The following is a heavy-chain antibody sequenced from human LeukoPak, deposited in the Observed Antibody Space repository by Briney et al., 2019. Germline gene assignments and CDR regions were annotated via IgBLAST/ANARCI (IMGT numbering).Heavy chain of an antibody. CDR3: ARDSPSSPVTSV. Sequence: GGSLRLSCVVSGFIFSSYTMSWVRQAPGTGLEWVSTISASGDRTYYVDSVKGRFTVSRDNSKNTLYLQVNSLRAEDTAVYYCARDSPSSPVTSVWGQGTLVTVSS. CDR1: GFIFSSYT. J-gene: IGHJ4*02. CDR2: ISASGDRT. D-gene: IGHD4-17*01. V-gene: IGHV3-23*01.